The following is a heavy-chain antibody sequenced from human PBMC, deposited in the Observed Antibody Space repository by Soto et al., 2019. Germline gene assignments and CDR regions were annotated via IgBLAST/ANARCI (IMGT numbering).Heavy chain of an antibody. V-gene: IGHV1-69*02. J-gene: IGHJ4*02. CDR3: AVLEPAVADPFDY. Sequence: QVQLVQSGAEVTKPGSSVKVSCKASGGTFSSYTSSWVRPAPGQGLEWMGRIIPILGRANYAQKFQGRVTITADKSTSTAYMEMSSLRSEDTAVYYCAVLEPAVADPFDYWGQGTLVTVSS. CDR1: GGTFSSYT. CDR2: IIPILGRA. D-gene: IGHD6-19*01.